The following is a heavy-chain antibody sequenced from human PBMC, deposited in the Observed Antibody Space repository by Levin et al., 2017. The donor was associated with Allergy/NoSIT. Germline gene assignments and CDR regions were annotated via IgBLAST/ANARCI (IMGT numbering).Heavy chain of an antibody. Sequence: GESLKISCAASGFTFSSYAMHWVRQAPGKGLEWVAVISYDGSNKYYADSVKGRFTISRDNSKNTLYLQMNSLRAEDTAVYYCARGPPLILRFLEWLGDYWGQGTLVTVSS. J-gene: IGHJ4*02. CDR2: ISYDGSNK. CDR1: GFTFSSYA. V-gene: IGHV3-30-3*01. D-gene: IGHD3-3*01. CDR3: ARGPPLILRFLEWLGDY.